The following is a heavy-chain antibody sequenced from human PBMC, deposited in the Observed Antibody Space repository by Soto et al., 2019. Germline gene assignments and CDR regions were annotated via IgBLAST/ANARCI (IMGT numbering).Heavy chain of an antibody. CDR1: GYRLTSNY. Sequence: QVQLVQSGAEVKKPGASVKVSCTASGYRLTSNYIHWVRQAPGEGLEWMGKINPRGGTTRYGQKVQRRVTMTRDTSTSTVYMLMSSLRSEDTAVYYCARGEPHSRGWNFDFWGQGTLVIVPP. D-gene: IGHD6-19*01. J-gene: IGHJ4*02. V-gene: IGHV1-46*01. CDR3: ARGEPHSRGWNFDF. CDR2: INPRGGTT.